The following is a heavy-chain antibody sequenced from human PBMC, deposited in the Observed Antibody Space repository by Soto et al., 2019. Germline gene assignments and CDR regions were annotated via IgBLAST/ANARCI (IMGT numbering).Heavy chain of an antibody. Sequence: PSETMSLTCAVAGGSISSGGYSWSWIRQPPGKGLEWIGYIYHSGSTYYNPSLKSRVTISVDRSKNQFSLKLSSVTAADTAVYYCARVPDRWGQGTLVTVS. J-gene: IGHJ5*02. V-gene: IGHV4-30-2*01. CDR2: IYHSGST. CDR1: GGSISSGGYS. D-gene: IGHD2-2*01. CDR3: ARVPDR.